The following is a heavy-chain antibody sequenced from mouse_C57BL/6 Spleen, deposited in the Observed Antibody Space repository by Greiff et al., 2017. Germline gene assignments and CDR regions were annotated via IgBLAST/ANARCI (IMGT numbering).Heavy chain of an antibody. D-gene: IGHD1-1*01. J-gene: IGHJ4*01. CDR1: GYSFTDYN. V-gene: IGHV1-39*01. CDR2: INPNNGTT. Sequence: VQLKESGPELVKPGASVKISCKASGYSFTDYNMNWVKQSNGKSLEWIGVINPNNGTTSYNQKFKGKATLTEDKSSSTAYMQLNSLTSEDSAVYYYARKTYGSPNYYAMDYWGQGTSVTVSS. CDR3: ARKTYGSPNYYAMDY.